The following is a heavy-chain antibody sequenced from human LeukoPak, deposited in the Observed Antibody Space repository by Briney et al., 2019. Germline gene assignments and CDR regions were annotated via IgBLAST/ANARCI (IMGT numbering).Heavy chain of an antibody. CDR1: GYTFTGYY. D-gene: IGHD5-12*01. CDR2: INPNSGGT. V-gene: IGHV1-2*02. J-gene: IGHJ4*02. CDR3: AKDRAVATIGGIDY. Sequence: ASVKVSCKTSGYTFTGYYMHWVRQAPGQGLEWMGWINPNSGGTNYAQKFQGRVTMTRDTSISTVYMELSRLRSDDTAVYYCAKDRAVATIGGIDYWGQGTLVTVSS.